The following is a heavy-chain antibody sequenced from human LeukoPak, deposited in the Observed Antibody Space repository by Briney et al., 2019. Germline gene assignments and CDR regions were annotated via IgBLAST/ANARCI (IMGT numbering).Heavy chain of an antibody. CDR3: ARDGRAGSLFAY. Sequence: SETLSLTCTVSGGSISGFYWSWIRQPPGKGLEWVGYISYSGSTNYNPSLKSRVTISVDTSKNQFSLKLSSVTAADTAIYYCARDGRAGSLFAYWGQGTLVTVSS. CDR1: GGSISGFY. J-gene: IGHJ4*02. V-gene: IGHV4-59*01. D-gene: IGHD6-19*01. CDR2: ISYSGST.